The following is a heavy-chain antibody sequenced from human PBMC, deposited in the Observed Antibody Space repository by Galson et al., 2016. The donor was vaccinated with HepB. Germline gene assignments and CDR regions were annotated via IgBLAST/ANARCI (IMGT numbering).Heavy chain of an antibody. D-gene: IGHD2-15*01. CDR3: APTRCSGSSWYHFFDF. J-gene: IGHJ4*02. CDR1: GFSFRKYG. V-gene: IGHV3-30*03. Sequence: SLRLSCAASGFSFRKYGMHWVRQAPGKGLEWVAAISYDGNEKHYADSVKGRFTISRDNAKNTLYLQMSSLRPEDTAVYSCAPTRCSGSSWYHFFDFWGQGTLVTVSS. CDR2: ISYDGNEK.